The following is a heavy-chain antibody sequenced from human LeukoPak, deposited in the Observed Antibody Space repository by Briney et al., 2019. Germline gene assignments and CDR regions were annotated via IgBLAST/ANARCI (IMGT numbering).Heavy chain of an antibody. Sequence: PGRSLRLSCAASVFAFSIFAMGCVPGAPGKGLECGSGVSGSGGSTYYADSVKGRFTISRDNSKNTLYMKGNSLRGEHTAVYSCAKDIGEMAKIMLFFDYWGQGTLVTVSS. J-gene: IGHJ4*02. D-gene: IGHD5-24*01. CDR2: VSGSGGST. V-gene: IGHV3-23*01. CDR3: AKDIGEMAKIMLFFDY. CDR1: VFAFSIFA.